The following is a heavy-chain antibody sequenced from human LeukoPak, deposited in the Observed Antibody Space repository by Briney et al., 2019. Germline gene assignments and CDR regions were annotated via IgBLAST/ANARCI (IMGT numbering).Heavy chain of an antibody. V-gene: IGHV1-69*05. D-gene: IGHD6-13*01. Sequence: SVKVSCKASGGTFNSDAISWVRQAPGQGLEWMGVIISVLGTRNYAQKFQGRVTITTDESTSTAYMELSSLRSEDTAVYYCARGPVGTSSWPYFDCWGQGTQVTVSS. CDR2: IISVLGTR. CDR1: GGTFNSDA. J-gene: IGHJ4*02. CDR3: ARGPVGTSSWPYFDC.